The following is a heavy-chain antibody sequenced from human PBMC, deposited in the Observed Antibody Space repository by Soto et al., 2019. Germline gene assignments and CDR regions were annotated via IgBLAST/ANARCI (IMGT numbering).Heavy chain of an antibody. Sequence: GGSLRLSCAASGFTFSSYAMHWVRQAPGKGLEWVAVISYDGSNKYYADSVKGRFTISRDNSKNTLYLQMNSLRAEDTAVYYCARVDRMKLELVPHFDYWGQGTLVTVSS. CDR2: ISYDGSNK. J-gene: IGHJ4*02. D-gene: IGHD1-7*01. CDR1: GFTFSSYA. CDR3: ARVDRMKLELVPHFDY. V-gene: IGHV3-30-3*01.